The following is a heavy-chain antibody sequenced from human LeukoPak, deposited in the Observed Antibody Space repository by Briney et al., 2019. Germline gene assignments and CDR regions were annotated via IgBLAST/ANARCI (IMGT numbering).Heavy chain of an antibody. CDR2: ITGSSSTV. V-gene: IGHV3-48*01. CDR3: AREPTYTNSWYTTCDY. J-gene: IGHJ4*02. CDR1: RFTFSNYN. D-gene: IGHD6-19*01. Sequence: GGSLRLSCAASRFTFSNYNMHWVRQAPGKGLEWISYITGSSSTVYYADSVKGRFTISRDNAKSLLYLQMSSLRAEDTAVYYCAREPTYTNSWYTTCDYWGQGTLVTVSS.